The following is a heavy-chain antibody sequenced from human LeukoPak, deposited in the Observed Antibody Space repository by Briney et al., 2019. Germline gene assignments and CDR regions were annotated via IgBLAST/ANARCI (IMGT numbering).Heavy chain of an antibody. CDR3: ARDYPVGATDY. Sequence: GGSLRLSCAASGFTFSSYGMSWARQAPGKGLEWVAVISYDGSDKYYADSVRGRFTISRDISKNTLYLQMNSLRPEDTAVYYCARDYPVGATDYWGQGTLVTVSS. J-gene: IGHJ4*02. D-gene: IGHD1-26*01. CDR2: ISYDGSDK. V-gene: IGHV3-30*03. CDR1: GFTFSSYG.